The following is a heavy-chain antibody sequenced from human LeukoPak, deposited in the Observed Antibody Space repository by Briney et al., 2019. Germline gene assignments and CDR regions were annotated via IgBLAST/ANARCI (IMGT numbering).Heavy chain of an antibody. CDR3: ASFIYVWGSYPTDY. V-gene: IGHV3-66*01. D-gene: IGHD3-16*02. CDR2: IHSGGST. Sequence: PGGSLRLSCAASGFTVSSNYMSWVRQAPGKGLEWVSVIHSGGSTYYADSVKGRFTISRDNSKNTLYLQMNSLRAEDTAVYYCASFIYVWGSYPTDYWGQGTLVTVSS. J-gene: IGHJ4*02. CDR1: GFTVSSNY.